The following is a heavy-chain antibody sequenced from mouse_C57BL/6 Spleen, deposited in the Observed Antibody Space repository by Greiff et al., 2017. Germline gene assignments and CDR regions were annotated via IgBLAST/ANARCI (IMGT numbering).Heavy chain of an antibody. D-gene: IGHD1-1*01. V-gene: IGHV1-55*01. CDR3: ARGGSYYGSSLDY. CDR1: GYTFTSYW. CDR2: IYPGSGST. J-gene: IGHJ2*01. Sequence: QVQLQQPGAELVKPGASVQMSCKASGYTFTSYWITWVKQRPGQGLEWIGDIYPGSGSTNYNEKFKSKATLTVDTSSSTAYMQLSSLTSEDSAVYYCARGGSYYGSSLDYWGQGTTLTVSS.